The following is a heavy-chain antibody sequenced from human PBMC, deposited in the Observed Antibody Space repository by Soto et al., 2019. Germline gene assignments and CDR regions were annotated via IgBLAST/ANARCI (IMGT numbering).Heavy chain of an antibody. V-gene: IGHV3-21*01. J-gene: IGHJ4*02. CDR1: GFTFSSYS. CDR3: ASAKGTEPYFDY. D-gene: IGHD2-8*02. Sequence: GGSLRLSCAASGFTFSSYSMNWVRLAPGKGLEWVSSISSSSSYIYYADSVKGRFTISRDNAKNSLYLQMNSLRAEDTAVYYCASAKGTEPYFDYWGQGTLVTVSS. CDR2: ISSSSSYI.